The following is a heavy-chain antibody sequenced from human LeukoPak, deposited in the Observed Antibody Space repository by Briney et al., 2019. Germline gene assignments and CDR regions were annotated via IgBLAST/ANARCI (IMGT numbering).Heavy chain of an antibody. CDR2: ISSNGGST. J-gene: IGHJ4*02. V-gene: IGHV3-64*01. CDR3: AREGGDATVVFDY. CDR1: GFTFSSYA. Sequence: HPGGSLRLSCAASGFTFSSYAMHWVRQAPGKGLEYVSAISSNGGSTYYANSVKGRFTISRDNSKNTLYLQMGSLRAEDMAVYYCAREGGDATVVFDYWGQGTLVTVSS. D-gene: IGHD4-23*01.